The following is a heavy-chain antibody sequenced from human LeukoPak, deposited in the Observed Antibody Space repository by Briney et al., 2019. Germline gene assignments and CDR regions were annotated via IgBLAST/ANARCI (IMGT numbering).Heavy chain of an antibody. D-gene: IGHD3-16*01. CDR1: GFTFSTYG. J-gene: IGHJ3*01. V-gene: IGHV3-33*01. Sequence: GGSLRLSCAASGFTFSTYGMHWVRQAPGKGLEWVTVIWHDGNHKDYAGSVKGRLTISRDNPKNTLYLQMNDLRAEDTAMYYCARGWGSNVYASAFDVWGQETMVTVSS. CDR2: IWHDGNHK. CDR3: ARGWGSNVYASAFDV.